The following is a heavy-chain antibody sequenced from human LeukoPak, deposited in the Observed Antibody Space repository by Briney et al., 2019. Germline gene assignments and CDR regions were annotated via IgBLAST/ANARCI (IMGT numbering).Heavy chain of an antibody. Sequence: GRSLRLSCAASGFTLTSYSMNWVRQAPGKGLEWVSSISRSSSYIYYADSVKGRFTNSIDNAKNSLYLQMNSLRAEDTAVYYCARGDCSSNSCRPYYFDYWGQGTLVTVSS. D-gene: IGHD2-2*01. CDR1: GFTLTSYS. V-gene: IGHV3-21*01. CDR3: ARGDCSSNSCRPYYFDY. J-gene: IGHJ4*02. CDR2: ISRSSSYI.